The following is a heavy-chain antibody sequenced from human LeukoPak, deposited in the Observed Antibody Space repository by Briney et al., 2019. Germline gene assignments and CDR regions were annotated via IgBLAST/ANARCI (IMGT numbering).Heavy chain of an antibody. D-gene: IGHD6-19*01. J-gene: IGHJ4*02. CDR1: GYTFTSYG. CDR2: ISAYNGNT. Sequence: ASVKVSRKASGYTFTSYGISWVRQAPGQGLEWMGWISAYNGNTNYAQKLQGRVTMTTDTSTSTAYMELRSLRSDDTAVYYCARDPPTRIAVAGTVDYWGQGTLVTVSS. V-gene: IGHV1-18*01. CDR3: ARDPPTRIAVAGTVDY.